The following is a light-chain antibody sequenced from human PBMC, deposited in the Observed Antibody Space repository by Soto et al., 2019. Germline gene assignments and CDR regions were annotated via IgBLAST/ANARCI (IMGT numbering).Light chain of an antibody. J-gene: IGLJ3*02. CDR3: QSYDSILRGWV. CDR1: SSNIGAGYD. CDR2: GNS. V-gene: IGLV1-40*01. Sequence: QSVLTQPPSVSGAPGQRVTISCTGSSSNIGAGYDVHWYQQLPGTAPKLLIYGNSNRPSGVPDRFSGSKSGTSASLAITGLQAEDEADYSRQSYDSILRGWVFGGGTKVTVL.